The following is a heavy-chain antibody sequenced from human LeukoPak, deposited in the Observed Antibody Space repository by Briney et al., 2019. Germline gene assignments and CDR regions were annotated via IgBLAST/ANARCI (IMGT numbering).Heavy chain of an antibody. J-gene: IGHJ6*03. D-gene: IGHD3-22*01. CDR3: ARGLNEYYYDSSGLWGYYYYYMDV. V-gene: IGHV4-34*01. Sequence: PSETLSLTCAVYGGSFSGYYWSWIRQPPGKGLEWIGEINHSGSTNYNPSLKSRVTISVDTSKNQFSLKLSSVTAADTAVYYCARGLNEYYYDSSGLWGYYYYYMDVWGKGTTVTVSS. CDR1: GGSFSGYY. CDR2: INHSGST.